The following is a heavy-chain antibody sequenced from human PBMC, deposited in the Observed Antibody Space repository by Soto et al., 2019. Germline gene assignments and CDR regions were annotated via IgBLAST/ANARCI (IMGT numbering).Heavy chain of an antibody. V-gene: IGHV1-18*01. D-gene: IGHD1-26*01. CDR2: ISGYNGDT. CDR1: GYTFSRYG. Sequence: ASVKVSCKASGYTFSRYGISWVRQAPGQGLEWMGWISGYNGDTKYAQKVQGRVTMTIDTSTYTAYMELRSLTSDDTATYYCAKNGKPPYYYYGMDVWG. CDR3: AKNGKPPYYYYGMDV. J-gene: IGHJ6*02.